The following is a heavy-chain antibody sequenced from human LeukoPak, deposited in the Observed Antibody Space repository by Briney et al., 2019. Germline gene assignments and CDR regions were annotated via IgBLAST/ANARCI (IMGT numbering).Heavy chain of an antibody. CDR1: GGTFSSYA. Sequence: SVKVSCKASGGTFSSYAISWVRQAPGQGLEWMGGIIPIFGTANYAQKFQGRVTITADESTSTAYMELSSLRSEDTAVYYCARDQVMSRGVQLWLYLSYWGQGTLVTVSS. J-gene: IGHJ4*02. V-gene: IGHV1-69*13. CDR2: IIPIFGTA. D-gene: IGHD5-18*01. CDR3: ARDQVMSRGVQLWLYLSY.